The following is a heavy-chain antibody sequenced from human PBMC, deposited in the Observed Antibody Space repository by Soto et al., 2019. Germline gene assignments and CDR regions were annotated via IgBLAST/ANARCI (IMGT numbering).Heavy chain of an antibody. CDR1: GGSISSHY. J-gene: IGHJ6*02. Sequence: SETLSLTCTVSGGSISSHYWSWVRQAPGKGLEWIGHIYYRGSTSYNPTLRSRSTISVDTSNNQFSLKLNSVTTADTAVYYCARDGREASGMDVWGQGTKVTVSS. V-gene: IGHV4-59*11. D-gene: IGHD1-26*01. CDR3: ARDGREASGMDV. CDR2: IYYRGST.